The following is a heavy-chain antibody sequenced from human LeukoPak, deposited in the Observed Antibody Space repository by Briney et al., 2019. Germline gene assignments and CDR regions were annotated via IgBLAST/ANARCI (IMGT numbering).Heavy chain of an antibody. D-gene: IGHD2-21*01. CDR3: ARIAVSEGEVIYYYYYMDV. CDR1: GFTFSSYS. Sequence: GGSLRLSCAASGFTFSSYSMNWVRQAPGKGLEWVSSISSSSSYIYYADSLKGRFTISRDNAKNSLYLQMNSLRAEDTAVYYCARIAVSEGEVIYYYYYMDVWGKGTTVTVSS. J-gene: IGHJ6*03. V-gene: IGHV3-21*01. CDR2: ISSSSSYI.